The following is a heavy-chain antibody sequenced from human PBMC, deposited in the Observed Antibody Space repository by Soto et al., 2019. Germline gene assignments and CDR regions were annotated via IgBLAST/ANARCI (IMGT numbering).Heavy chain of an antibody. CDR2: IIPIFGTA. J-gene: IGHJ6*02. V-gene: IGHV1-69*01. CDR1: GGTFSSYA. Sequence: QVQLVQSGAEVKKPGSSVKVSCKASGGTFSSYAISWVRQAPGQGLEWMGGIIPIFGTANYAQKFQGRVTITADASTSTAYMELSSLSSEDTAVYYCARSASGYDLAYDYYGMDVWGQGTTVTVSS. CDR3: ARSASGYDLAYDYYGMDV. D-gene: IGHD5-12*01.